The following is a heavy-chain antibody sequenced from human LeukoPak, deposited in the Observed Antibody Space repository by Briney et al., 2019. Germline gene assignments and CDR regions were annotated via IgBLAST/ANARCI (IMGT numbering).Heavy chain of an antibody. J-gene: IGHJ6*03. CDR2: IYYSGST. V-gene: IGHV4-30-4*07. Sequence: SETLSLTCAVSGGSISSGGYSWSWIRQPPGKGLEWIGYIYYSGSTYYNPSLKSRVTISVDKSKNQFSLELGSVTAADTAVYYCARPFYYYMDVWGKGTTVTVSS. CDR1: GGSISSGGYS. CDR3: ARPFYYYMDV.